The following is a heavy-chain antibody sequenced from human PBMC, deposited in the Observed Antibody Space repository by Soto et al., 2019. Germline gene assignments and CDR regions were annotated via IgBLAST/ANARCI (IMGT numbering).Heavy chain of an antibody. V-gene: IGHV1-69*13. D-gene: IGHD1-1*01. Sequence: SVKVSCKASGGTFSSYAISWVRQAPGQGLEWMGGIIPIFGTANYAQKFQGRVTITADESTSTAYMELSSLRSEDTAVYYCARVGNGRSRTELSFDYWGQGTLVTVSS. J-gene: IGHJ4*02. CDR2: IIPIFGTA. CDR3: ARVGNGRSRTELSFDY. CDR1: GGTFSSYA.